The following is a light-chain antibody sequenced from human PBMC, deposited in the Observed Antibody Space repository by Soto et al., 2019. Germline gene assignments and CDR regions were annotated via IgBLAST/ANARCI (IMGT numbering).Light chain of an antibody. J-gene: IGKJ1*01. CDR1: RSLQTW. CDR3: LLDFSYFWA. Sequence: IQMTQSPATLSASVGDRVTITFRASRSLQTWLAWYQQKPGKVPKLLIYAASTLQSGVPSRFSGSRSGTDFTLTISSLQPEDFATYYCLLDFSYFWAFGQGTKVDIK. CDR2: AAS. V-gene: IGKV1-6*01.